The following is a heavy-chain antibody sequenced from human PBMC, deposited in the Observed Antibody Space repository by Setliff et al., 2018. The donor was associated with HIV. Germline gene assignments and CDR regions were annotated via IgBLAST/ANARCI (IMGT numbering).Heavy chain of an antibody. J-gene: IGHJ5*02. CDR2: IGIVGTTI. Sequence: GSLRLSCAATGFDFSNYAMNWVRQAPGKGLEWMSYIGIVGTTIYYADSVRGRFTISRDNDKNSVHLQMTSLRAEDTAVYYCASSGSGGYTNWFGPWGQGTLVTVSS. V-gene: IGHV3-48*01. D-gene: IGHD3-10*01. CDR1: GFDFSNYA. CDR3: ASSGSGGYTNWFGP.